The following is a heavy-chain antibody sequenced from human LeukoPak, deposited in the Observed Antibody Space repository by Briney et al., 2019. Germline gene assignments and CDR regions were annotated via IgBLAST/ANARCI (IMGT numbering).Heavy chain of an antibody. CDR1: GFTFSSYG. D-gene: IGHD5-18*01. CDR3: ARPTGYSYGGNYYYYGMDV. Sequence: GRSLRLSCAASGFTFSSYGMHWVRQAPGKGLEWVAVIWYDGSNKYYADSVKGRFTISRDNSKNTLYLQMNSLRAEDTAVYYCARPTGYSYGGNYYYYGMDVWRQGTTVTVSS. J-gene: IGHJ6*02. V-gene: IGHV3-33*01. CDR2: IWYDGSNK.